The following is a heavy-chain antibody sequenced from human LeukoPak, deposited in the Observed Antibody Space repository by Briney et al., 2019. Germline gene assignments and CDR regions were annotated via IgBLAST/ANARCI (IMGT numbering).Heavy chain of an antibody. D-gene: IGHD3-10*01. V-gene: IGHV3-48*02. CDR2: ISSSSSTI. CDR3: ARASLYGSGSYYSDY. J-gene: IGHJ4*02. CDR1: GFTFSSYS. Sequence: GGSLRLSCAASGFTFSSYSMNWVRQAPGKGLEWVSYISSSSSTIYYADSVKGRFTISRDNAKNSLYLQMNSLRDEDTAVYYCARASLYGSGSYYSDYWGEGTVDPVSS.